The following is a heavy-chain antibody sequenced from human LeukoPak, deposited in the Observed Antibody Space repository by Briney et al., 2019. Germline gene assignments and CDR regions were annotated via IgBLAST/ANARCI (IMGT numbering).Heavy chain of an antibody. D-gene: IGHD3-3*01. J-gene: IGHJ6*02. CDR1: GFTVSSNS. V-gene: IGHV3-53*01. Sequence: GGSLRLSCAASGFTVSSNSMSWVRQAPGKGLEWVSVIYSGGSTYYADSVKSRFTISRDNSKNTLYLQMNSLRAEDTAVYYCARGPLLRWGLGGRGMDVWGQGTTVTVSS. CDR2: IYSGGST. CDR3: ARGPLLRWGLGGRGMDV.